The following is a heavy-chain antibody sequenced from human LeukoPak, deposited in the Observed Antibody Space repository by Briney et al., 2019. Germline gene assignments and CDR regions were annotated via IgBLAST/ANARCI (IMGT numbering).Heavy chain of an antibody. CDR2: FDPEDGET. J-gene: IGHJ4*02. V-gene: IGHV1-24*01. CDR1: GYTLTELS. CDR3: AKNSHGYSSGWLQFNFDY. Sequence: ASVKVSCKVSGYTLTELSMHWVRQAPGKGLEWMGGFDPEDGETIYAQKLQGRVTMTTDTSTSTAYMELRSLRSDDTAVYYCAKNSHGYSSGWLQFNFDYWGQGALVTVSS. D-gene: IGHD6-19*01.